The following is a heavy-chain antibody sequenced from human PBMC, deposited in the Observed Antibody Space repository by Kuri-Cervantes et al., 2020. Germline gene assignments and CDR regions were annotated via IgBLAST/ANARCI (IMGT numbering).Heavy chain of an antibody. CDR2: IIPIFGTA. D-gene: IGHD2-15*01. V-gene: IGHV1-69*13. CDR1: GGTFSSYA. Sequence: SVNVSCKASGGTFSSYAISWVRQAPGQGLEWMGGIIPIFGTANYAQKFQGRVTITADESTSTAYMELSSLRSEDTAVYYCARDALPYCSGGSCYSGYWGQGTLVTVSS. CDR3: ARDALPYCSGGSCYSGY. J-gene: IGHJ4*02.